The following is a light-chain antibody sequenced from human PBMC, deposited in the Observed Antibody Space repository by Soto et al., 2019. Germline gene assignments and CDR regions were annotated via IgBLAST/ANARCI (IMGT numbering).Light chain of an antibody. CDR1: QSVSNTF. J-gene: IGKJ3*01. Sequence: EIALTQSPGTLSLSPGERATLSCRASQSVSNTFLAWYQHKPGQAPRLLIYGASRRATGIPDRFTGGGSGTDFTLTINGLEPEDFAVYYCQQYGSSPTTFGPGTKVDI. CDR3: QQYGSSPTT. CDR2: GAS. V-gene: IGKV3-20*01.